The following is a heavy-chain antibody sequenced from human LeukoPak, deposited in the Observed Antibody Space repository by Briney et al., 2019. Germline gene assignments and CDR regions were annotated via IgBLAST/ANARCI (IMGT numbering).Heavy chain of an antibody. Sequence: GASVKVSCKASGYTFTGYYMHWVRQAPGQGLEWMGWINPNSGGTNYAQKFQGRVTITADKSTSTAYMELSSLRSEDTAVYYCARDLLRYDSSGYPPPLFWGQGTLVTVSS. J-gene: IGHJ4*02. CDR3: ARDLLRYDSSGYPPPLF. D-gene: IGHD3-22*01. V-gene: IGHV1-2*02. CDR1: GYTFTGYY. CDR2: INPNSGGT.